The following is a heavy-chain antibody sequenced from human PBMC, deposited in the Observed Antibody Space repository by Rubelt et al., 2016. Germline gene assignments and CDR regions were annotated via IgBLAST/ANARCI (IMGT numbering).Heavy chain of an antibody. D-gene: IGHD3-3*01. CDR3: AKDLGIFGVVTPGYMDV. CDR1: GFTFSSYA. V-gene: IGHV3-23*01. CDR2: ISGSGGST. J-gene: IGHJ6*03. Sequence: GGGLVQPGGSLRLSCAASGFTFSSYAMSWVRQAPGKGLEWVSAISGSGGSTYYADSVKGRFTISRDNSKNTLYLQMNSLRAEDTAVYYCAKDLGIFGVVTPGYMDVWGKGTTVTVSS.